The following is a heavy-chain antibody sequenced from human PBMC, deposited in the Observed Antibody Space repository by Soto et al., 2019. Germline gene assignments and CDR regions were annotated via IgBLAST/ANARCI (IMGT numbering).Heavy chain of an antibody. J-gene: IGHJ4*02. V-gene: IGHV3-9*01. CDR1: GFIFDDFA. Sequence: EGQLVESGGGFVQPGRSLRLSCAGSGFIFDDFALHWVRQAPGKGLEWVSGISWNSDSIGYADAVKGRFTISRDNAKNSLYLQMNSLRVEATALYYCTKVGGLYDFWSGPLHFDLWGQGTLVTVSS. CDR3: TKVGGLYDFWSGPLHFDL. CDR2: ISWNSDSI. D-gene: IGHD3-3*01.